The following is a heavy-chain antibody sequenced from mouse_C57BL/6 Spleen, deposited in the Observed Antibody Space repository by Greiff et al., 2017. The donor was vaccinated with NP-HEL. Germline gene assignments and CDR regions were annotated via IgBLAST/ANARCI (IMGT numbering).Heavy chain of an antibody. V-gene: IGHV6-3*01. Sequence: EVNVVESGGGLVQPGGSMKLSCVASGFTFSNYWMNWVRQSPEKGLEWVAQIRLKSDNYATHYAESVKGRFTISRDDSKSSVYLQMNNLRAEDTGIYYCTDGSMDYWGQGTTLTVSS. CDR3: TDGSMDY. J-gene: IGHJ2*01. CDR2: IRLKSDNYAT. D-gene: IGHD1-1*01. CDR1: GFTFSNYW.